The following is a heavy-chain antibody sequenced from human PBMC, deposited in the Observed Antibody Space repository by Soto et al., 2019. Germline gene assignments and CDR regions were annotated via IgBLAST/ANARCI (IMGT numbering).Heavy chain of an antibody. D-gene: IGHD7-27*01. CDR2: IYYSGST. V-gene: IGHV4-59*01. CDR3: ARGWGGYFQH. CDR1: GGSISSYY. Sequence: QVQLQESGPGLVKPSETLSLTCTVSGGSISSYYWSWIRQHQGKGLEWIGYIYYSGSTNYNPSLKSRFTISVDTSKNQFSLKLSSVTAADTAVYYCARGWGGYFQHWGQGTLVTVS. J-gene: IGHJ1*01.